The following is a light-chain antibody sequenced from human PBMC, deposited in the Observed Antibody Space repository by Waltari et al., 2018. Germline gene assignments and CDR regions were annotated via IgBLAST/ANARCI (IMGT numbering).Light chain of an antibody. CDR3: QVWEGSSAHYV. CDR2: DDS. V-gene: IGLV3-21*03. J-gene: IGLJ1*01. CDR1: NIGGKT. Sequence: SYVLTQPASVSVAPGKTARITWEGNNIGGKTVHWYQLRPGQAPVLVVHDDSDRPSGSPERCSGSNSVNTATLTISGVEVGDEGDYYCQVWEGSSAHYVFGTGTAVSV.